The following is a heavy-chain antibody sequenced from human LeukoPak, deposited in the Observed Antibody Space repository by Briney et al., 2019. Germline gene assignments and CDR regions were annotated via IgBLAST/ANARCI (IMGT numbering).Heavy chain of an antibody. CDR3: AREGQWLEANWFDP. CDR1: GFTFDDFA. V-gene: IGHV3-9*01. D-gene: IGHD6-19*01. CDR2: ISWNSGSR. J-gene: IGHJ5*02. Sequence: GGSLRLSCAASGFTFDDFAMHWVRQAPGKGLEWVSGISWNSGSRGYADSVKGRFTISRDNAKNSLYLQMNSLRAEDTALYYCAREGQWLEANWFDPWGQGTLVTVSS.